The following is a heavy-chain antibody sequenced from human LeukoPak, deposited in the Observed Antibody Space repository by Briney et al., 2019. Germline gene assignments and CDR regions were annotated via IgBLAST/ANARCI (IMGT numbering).Heavy chain of an antibody. J-gene: IGHJ3*02. Sequence: GGSLRLSCVGSGFTFSDYYMSWMRQVPGKGLEWVSYISNDSVDKYYVDSVRGRFTISRDNAKKSMYLQMSGLRVEDTAVYYCARRDWVSGAVRAFDIWGQGTMVTVSS. CDR2: ISNDSVDK. V-gene: IGHV3-11*04. CDR1: GFTFSDYY. D-gene: IGHD3-3*01. CDR3: ARRDWVSGAVRAFDI.